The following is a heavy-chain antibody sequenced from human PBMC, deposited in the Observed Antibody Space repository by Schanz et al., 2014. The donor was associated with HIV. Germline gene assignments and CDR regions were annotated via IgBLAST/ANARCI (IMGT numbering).Heavy chain of an antibody. V-gene: IGHV3-11*01. J-gene: IGHJ6*02. Sequence: VQLVESGGGLVQPGGSLRLSCAASGFMFSDYYMDWVRQAPGKGLEWVAYISSSGNTINYADSVKGRFTISRDNAKNSLYLQMNSLRAEDTALYYCAKGTNYYGSGSYHYYYGMDVWGLGTTVTVSS. CDR2: ISSSGNTI. CDR3: AKGTNYYGSGSYHYYYGMDV. CDR1: GFMFSDYY. D-gene: IGHD3-10*01.